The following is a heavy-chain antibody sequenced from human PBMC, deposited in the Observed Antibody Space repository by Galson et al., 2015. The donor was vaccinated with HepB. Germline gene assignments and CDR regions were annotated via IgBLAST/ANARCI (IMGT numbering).Heavy chain of an antibody. J-gene: IGHJ2*01. CDR3: TKPSPGWSFDL. D-gene: IGHD2-2*01. V-gene: IGHV3-73*01. CDR2: IRSKANSYET. Sequence: SLRLSCAASGFTFSGSAMHWVRQASGKGLEWVGRIRSKANSYETAYAASVKGRFTISRDDSKNTAYLQMNSLKTEDTAVYYCTKPSPGWSFDLWGRGTLVTVSS. CDR1: GFTFSGSA.